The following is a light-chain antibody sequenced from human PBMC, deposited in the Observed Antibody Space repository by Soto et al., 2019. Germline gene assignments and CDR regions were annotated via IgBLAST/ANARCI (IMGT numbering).Light chain of an antibody. CDR2: DVT. J-gene: IGLJ1*01. CDR3: SSYTTISTYV. CDR1: SSDVGSYNY. Sequence: QSVLTQPASVSGSPGQSIAISCTGTSSDVGSYNYVSWYQQHPDKAPKLILYDVTNRPSGVSNRFSGSKSGNTASLTISGLQAEDEADYYCSSYTTISTYVFGTGTTVTVL. V-gene: IGLV2-14*01.